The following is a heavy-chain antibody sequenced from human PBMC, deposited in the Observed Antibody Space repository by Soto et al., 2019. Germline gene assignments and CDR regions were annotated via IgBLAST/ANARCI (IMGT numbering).Heavy chain of an antibody. Sequence: VQLVESGGGLVQPGGSLKMSCEASGFTFSWYWMSWVRQAPGKGLEWVANIKFDGSEKHYVDSVKGRFTISRDNAKNTLYLQMHSLRAEDTAAYYCASDTGYNTVDTARNHYLDYWGPGTLVTVSS. J-gene: IGHJ4*02. CDR3: ASDTGYNTVDTARNHYLDY. CDR2: IKFDGSEK. D-gene: IGHD5-18*01. V-gene: IGHV3-7*01. CDR1: GFTFSWYW.